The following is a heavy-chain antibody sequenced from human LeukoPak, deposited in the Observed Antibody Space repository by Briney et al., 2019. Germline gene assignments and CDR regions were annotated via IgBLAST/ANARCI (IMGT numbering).Heavy chain of an antibody. D-gene: IGHD1-26*01. CDR2: IYSSGCT. CDR1: GGSISSNNYY. J-gene: IGHJ4*02. V-gene: IGHV4-39*01. CDR3: ARNQSTSRETYFDY. Sequence: SETLSLTCTVSGGSISSNNYYWGWTRQPPGKALEWIGSIYSSGCTSYSPSLKSRVTISVDTSKNQFSLKLTSVTAADTAVYYCARNQSTSRETYFDYWGQGTLVTVSS.